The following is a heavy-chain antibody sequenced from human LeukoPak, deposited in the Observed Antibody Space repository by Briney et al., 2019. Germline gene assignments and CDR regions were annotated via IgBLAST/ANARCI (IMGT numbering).Heavy chain of an antibody. CDR2: IYYSGST. Sequence: SETLSLTCTVSGGSISSYYWSWIRQPPGKGLEWIGSIYYSGSTYYNPSLKSRVTISVDTSKNQFSLKLSSVTAADTAVYYCARDREIKYGMDVWGQGTTVTVSS. D-gene: IGHD1-26*01. J-gene: IGHJ6*02. V-gene: IGHV4-39*07. CDR1: GGSISSYY. CDR3: ARDREIKYGMDV.